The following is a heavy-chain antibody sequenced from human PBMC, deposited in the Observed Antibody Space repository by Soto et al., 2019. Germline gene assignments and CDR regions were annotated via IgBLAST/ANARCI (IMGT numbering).Heavy chain of an antibody. D-gene: IGHD7-27*01. CDR2: IYYSGST. J-gene: IGHJ4*02. CDR3: ARLRATNWGLVDY. V-gene: IGHV4-39*01. CDR1: GGSISSGSYY. Sequence: QLQLQESGPGLVKPSETLSLSCTVSGGSISSGSYYWGWIRQPPGKGLEWIGSIYYSGSTFYNPSLKSRVTMSIYTSRSQFSVKLTSVTAADTAIYYCARLRATNWGLVDYWGQGTLVTVSS.